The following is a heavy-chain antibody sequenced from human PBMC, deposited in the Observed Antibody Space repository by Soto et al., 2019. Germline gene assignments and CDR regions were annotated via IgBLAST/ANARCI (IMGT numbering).Heavy chain of an antibody. D-gene: IGHD6-13*01. CDR1: GFTFSNYG. CDR3: AKDDGSTWSMFYSYYGVDV. CDR2: ISYDGSSK. Sequence: GGSLRLSCAASGFTFSNYGIHWVRQAPGKGLEWVAVISYDGSSKDYADSVKGRFTISRDNSKNTLYLQMNSLTIEDTAVYYCAKDDGSTWSMFYSYYGVDVWGQGTTVTVSS. V-gene: IGHV3-30*18. J-gene: IGHJ6*02.